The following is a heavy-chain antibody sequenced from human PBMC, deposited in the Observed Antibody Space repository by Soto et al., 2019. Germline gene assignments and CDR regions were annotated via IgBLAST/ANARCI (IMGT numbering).Heavy chain of an antibody. CDR2: INPSGGST. CDR3: AREKRGGDLPYDY. Sequence: ASVKVSCKASGYTFTSYYIHWVRQAPGQGLEWMGIINPSGGSTSYPQKFQGRVTMTTDTSTSTGYMELSSLGSEDTAVYYCAREKRGGDLPYDYWGQGTPVTVSS. D-gene: IGHD3-16*01. CDR1: GYTFTSYY. V-gene: IGHV1-46*01. J-gene: IGHJ4*02.